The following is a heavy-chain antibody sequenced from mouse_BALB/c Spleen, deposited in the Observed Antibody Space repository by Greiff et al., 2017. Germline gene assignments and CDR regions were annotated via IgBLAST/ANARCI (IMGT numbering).Heavy chain of an antibody. Sequence: VKLVESGPGLVQPSQSLSITCTVSGFSLTSYGVHWVRQSPGKGLEWLGVLWSGGSTDYNAAFISRLSISKDNSKSQVFFKMNSLQANDTAIYYCAPYDYDGGFAYWGQGTLVTVSA. CDR2: LWSGGST. CDR3: APYDYDGGFAY. CDR1: GFSLTSYG. V-gene: IGHV2-2*02. J-gene: IGHJ3*01. D-gene: IGHD2-4*01.